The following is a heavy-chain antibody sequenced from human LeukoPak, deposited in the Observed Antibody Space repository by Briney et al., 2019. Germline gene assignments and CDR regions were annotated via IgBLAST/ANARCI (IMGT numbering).Heavy chain of an antibody. V-gene: IGHV3-30-3*01. D-gene: IGHD6-19*01. CDR3: ARALGIAVAGTAVDY. J-gene: IGHJ4*02. CDR2: ISYDGSNK. Sequence: GGSLRLSCAAPGFTFSSYAMHWVRQAPGKGLEWVSVISYDGSNKYYADSVKGRFTISRDNSKNTLYLQMNSLRAEDTAVYYCARALGIAVAGTAVDYWGQGTLVTVSS. CDR1: GFTFSSYA.